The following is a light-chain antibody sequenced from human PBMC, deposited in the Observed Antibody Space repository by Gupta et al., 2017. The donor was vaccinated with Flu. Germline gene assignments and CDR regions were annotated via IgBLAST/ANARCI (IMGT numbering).Light chain of an antibody. V-gene: IGKV1-5*03. CDR1: QTINNW. CDR3: QQDNNYPLT. CDR2: EAS. Sequence: DIQMTQSPSTLSASVGDFITITCRASQTINNWLAWYQQKPGKAPKLLIYEASSLETGVPSRFSGSGSGTEFTLTISSLQPDDFATYYCQQDNNYPLTFGGGTKVEIK. J-gene: IGKJ4*01.